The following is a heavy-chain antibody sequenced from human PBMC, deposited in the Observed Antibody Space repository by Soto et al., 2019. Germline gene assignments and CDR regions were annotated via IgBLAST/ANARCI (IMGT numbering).Heavy chain of an antibody. Sequence: QVQLQESGPGLVKPSQTLSLTCTVSGGSISSGGYYWTWIRQHPGKGLEWIGYIYYSGSTYYNPSLKSRVTMSVDPSKIQFSLKLSSVTAADPAVYYCARVCGGDCHYGMDVWGQGTTVTVSS. CDR1: GGSISSGGYY. D-gene: IGHD2-21*02. CDR3: ARVCGGDCHYGMDV. J-gene: IGHJ6*02. V-gene: IGHV4-31*03. CDR2: IYYSGST.